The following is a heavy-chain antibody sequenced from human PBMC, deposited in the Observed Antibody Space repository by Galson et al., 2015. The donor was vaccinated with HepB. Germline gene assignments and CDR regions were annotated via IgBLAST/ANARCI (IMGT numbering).Heavy chain of an antibody. CDR3: ARGLQYIQLWAADL. J-gene: IGHJ5*02. CDR1: GLTFSRYA. D-gene: IGHD5-18*01. V-gene: IGHV3-30*04. CDR2: IAYDGSNK. Sequence: SLRLSCAASGLTFSRYAMHWVRQAPGKGLEWVAVIAYDGSNKFYADSVKGRFTISRDNSKDTLYMQMNSLRAEDTAVYYCARGLQYIQLWAADLWGQGTLVTVSS.